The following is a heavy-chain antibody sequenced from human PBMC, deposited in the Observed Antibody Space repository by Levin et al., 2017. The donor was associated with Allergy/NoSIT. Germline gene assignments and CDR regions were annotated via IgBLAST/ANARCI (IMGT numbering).Heavy chain of an antibody. J-gene: IGHJ4*02. D-gene: IGHD2-2*01. CDR1: GGSITSSAYY. CDR2: IYYGGNT. CDR3: ASVVRTIDFFDY. V-gene: IGHV4-39*01. Sequence: PSETLSLTCSVSGGSITSSAYYWGWIRQPPGQGLEWLGHIYYGGNTYYTPSLKNRLTISVDTPKNQFSLRLSSVTAADTAVYYCASVVRTIDFFDYWGQGTPVTVSS.